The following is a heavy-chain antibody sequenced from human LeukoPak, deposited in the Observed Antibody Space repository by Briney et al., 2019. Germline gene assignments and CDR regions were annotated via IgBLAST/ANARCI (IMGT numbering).Heavy chain of an antibody. CDR2: IYYSGST. Sequence: SETLSLTCTVSGGSISSYYWSWIRQPPGKGLEWIGYIYYSGSTNYNPPLKSRVTISVDTSKNQFSLKLSSVTAADTAVYYCARDRGKMLADYWGQGTLVTVSS. CDR3: ARDRGKMLADY. CDR1: GGSISSYY. V-gene: IGHV4-59*01. J-gene: IGHJ4*02. D-gene: IGHD3-10*01.